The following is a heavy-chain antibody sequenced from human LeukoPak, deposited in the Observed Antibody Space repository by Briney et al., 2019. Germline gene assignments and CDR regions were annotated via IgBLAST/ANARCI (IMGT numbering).Heavy chain of an antibody. V-gene: IGHV3-9*01. CDR3: ARVHSSSWYPYYFGY. J-gene: IGHJ4*02. D-gene: IGHD6-13*01. Sequence: GGSLRLSCAASGFTFDDYAMHWVRQAPGKGLEWVSGISWNSGSIGYADSVKGRFTISRDNAKNSLYLQMNSLRAEDTAVYYCARVHSSSWYPYYFGYWGQGTLVTVSS. CDR2: ISWNSGSI. CDR1: GFTFDDYA.